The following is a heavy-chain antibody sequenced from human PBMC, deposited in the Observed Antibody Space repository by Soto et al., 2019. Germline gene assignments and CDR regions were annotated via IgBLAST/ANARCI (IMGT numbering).Heavy chain of an antibody. Sequence: EVQLLESGGGLVQPGGSLRLSCEASGITFSSHVMSWVRQAPGNGLKWVSSIGASGGSTDYADSVKGRFTISRDNSRNTVYLQVSSLRAEDAAVYFCATRPPDSSRRSPLDYWGQGILVTVSS. CDR1: GITFSSHV. V-gene: IGHV3-23*01. CDR3: ATRPPDSSRRSPLDY. CDR2: IGASGGST. J-gene: IGHJ4*02. D-gene: IGHD3-10*01.